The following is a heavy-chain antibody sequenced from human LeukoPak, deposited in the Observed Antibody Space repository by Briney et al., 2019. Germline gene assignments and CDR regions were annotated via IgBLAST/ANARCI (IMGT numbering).Heavy chain of an antibody. D-gene: IGHD2-15*01. V-gene: IGHV3-30*02. CDR2: IRYDGSDK. J-gene: IGHJ6*03. CDR1: GFTFSRHG. CDR3: AKDSFYCSDRCPQYYYYMGV. Sequence: PGGSLRLSCAASGFTFSRHGMHWVRQAPGKGLEWVAFIRYDGSDKYYADSVKGRFTISRDNSENTLYLQMSSLRAEDTAVYYCAKDSFYCSDRCPQYYYYMGVWGKGTTVTVSS.